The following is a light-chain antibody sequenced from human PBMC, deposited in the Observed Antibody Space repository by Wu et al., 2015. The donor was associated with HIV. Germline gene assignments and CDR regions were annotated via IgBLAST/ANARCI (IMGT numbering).Light chain of an antibody. CDR1: QGISSY. V-gene: IGKV1-9*01. CDR3: QQLNSYPYS. J-gene: IGKJ2*03. CDR2: AAS. Sequence: IQLTQSPSSLSASVGDRVTITCRASQGISSYLAWYQRKPGKAPELLIYAASSLQSGVPSRFSGSGSGTDFTLTISSLQPEDFTTYYCQQLNSYPYSFSQGTKLEIK.